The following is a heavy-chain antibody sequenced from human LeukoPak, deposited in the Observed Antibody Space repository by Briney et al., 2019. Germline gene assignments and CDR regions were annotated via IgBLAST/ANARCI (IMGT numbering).Heavy chain of an antibody. CDR2: ISGSGGST. D-gene: IGHD5-18*01. V-gene: IGHV3-23*01. J-gene: IGHJ5*02. CDR3: ARGYSYGFSWFDH. Sequence: GGSLRLSCAASGFTFSSYAMSWVRQAPGKGLEWVSAISGSGGSTYYADSVKGRFTISRDNSKNTLYLQMNSLRAEDTAVYYCARGYSYGFSWFDHWGQGTLVTVSS. CDR1: GFTFSSYA.